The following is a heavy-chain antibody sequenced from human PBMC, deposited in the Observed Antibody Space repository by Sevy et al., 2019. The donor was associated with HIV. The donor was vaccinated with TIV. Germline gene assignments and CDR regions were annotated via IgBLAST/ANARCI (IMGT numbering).Heavy chain of an antibody. CDR1: GYIFSDYY. J-gene: IGHJ4*02. V-gene: IGHV1-2*02. D-gene: IGHD3-3*02. Sequence: ASVKVSCKASGYIFSDYYFHWVRQAPGRGFEWVGWINPSNGDTKFAQKFQGRITIGRDSSTSTGYMDLTRLTSDDTAIYYCARELAHLLKGFDFWGPGTLVTVSS. CDR3: ARELAHLLKGFDF. CDR2: INPSNGDT.